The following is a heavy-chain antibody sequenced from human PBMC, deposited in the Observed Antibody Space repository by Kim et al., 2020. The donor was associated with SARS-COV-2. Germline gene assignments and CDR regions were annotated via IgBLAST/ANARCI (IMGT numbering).Heavy chain of an antibody. V-gene: IGHV3-33*01. CDR2: ISYFSCLL. CDR3: ARAGIAVAGDIVGALDI. J-gene: IGHJ3*02. CDR1: GFTFSRYG. D-gene: IGHD6-19*01. Sequence: GGSLRLSCAASGFTFSRYGMHWVRQAPGTSLSLVSFISYFSCLLSSSASVNVLFSISRDNSKHTLYLPMNSLRAEDTAVYYCARAGIAVAGDIVGALDI.